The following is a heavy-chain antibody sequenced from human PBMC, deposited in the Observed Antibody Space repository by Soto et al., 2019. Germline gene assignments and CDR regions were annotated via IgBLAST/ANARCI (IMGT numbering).Heavy chain of an antibody. CDR1: GDSISTAIW. J-gene: IGHJ5*02. CDR2: VYYTGTT. CDR3: XXXXXXXXXXXXXXXDT. Sequence: QVQLQESGPRLVKPSGTLSLSCTVTGDSISTAIWWSWVRQSPERGLEWIGEVYYTGTTHYNPSLGNRVIVSADKSRNQFSLSLSYVTAAXTXXXXXXXXXXXXXXXXXXXXDTXGQGAXVTVSS. V-gene: IGHV4-4*02.